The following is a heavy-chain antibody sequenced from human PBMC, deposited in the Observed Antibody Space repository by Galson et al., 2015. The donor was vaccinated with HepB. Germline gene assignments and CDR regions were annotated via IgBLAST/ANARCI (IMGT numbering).Heavy chain of an antibody. CDR1: GFTFSNYA. Sequence: SLRLSCAASGFTFSNYAMSWVRQAPGKGLEWVSSIRGSGSRTYYADSVKGRFTISRDNSKNTLYLQMNGLRAEDTAVYYCAKGGDDIRFLEWLLDRNGMDVWGQGTTVTVSS. V-gene: IGHV3-23*01. J-gene: IGHJ6*02. CDR2: IRGSGSRT. D-gene: IGHD3-3*01. CDR3: AKGGDDIRFLEWLLDRNGMDV.